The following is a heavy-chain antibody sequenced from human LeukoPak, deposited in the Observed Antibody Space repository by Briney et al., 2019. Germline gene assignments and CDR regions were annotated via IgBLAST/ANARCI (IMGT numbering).Heavy chain of an antibody. V-gene: IGHV3-53*01. Sequence: GGSLRLSCAASGFTVSSNYMSWVCQAPGKGLEWVSVIYTSGSTYYTDSVKGRFTISRDNSKNTLYLQMNSLRPEDTAMYYCARDLAAMAPGGYWGQGTLVTVSS. CDR3: ARDLAAMAPGGY. J-gene: IGHJ4*02. CDR2: IYTSGST. CDR1: GFTVSSNY. D-gene: IGHD5-18*01.